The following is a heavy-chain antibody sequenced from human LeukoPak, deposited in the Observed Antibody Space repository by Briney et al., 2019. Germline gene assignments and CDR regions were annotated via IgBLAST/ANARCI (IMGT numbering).Heavy chain of an antibody. V-gene: IGHV3-48*04. CDR2: ITNSGNSK. CDR1: EFTFSSYS. CDR3: ARGIITGTTLGGKH. D-gene: IGHD1-20*01. J-gene: IGHJ1*01. Sequence: GGSLRLSCAASEFTFSSYSMNWVRQAPGKGLEWVSYITNSGNSKSYADSVKGRFTISRDNAKNSLYLQMSSLRAEDTAVYYCARGIITGTTLGGKHWGQGTLVTVSS.